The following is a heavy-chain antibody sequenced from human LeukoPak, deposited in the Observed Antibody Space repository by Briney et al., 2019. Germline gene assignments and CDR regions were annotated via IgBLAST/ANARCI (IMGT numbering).Heavy chain of an antibody. Sequence: SETLSLTCTVSGGSISSSSYYWGWIRQPPGKGLEWIGSIYYSGSTYYNPSLKSRVTISVDTSKNQFSLKLSSVTAADTAVYYCARHVRIFGVVIPSYYFDYWGQRTLVTVSS. V-gene: IGHV4-39*01. J-gene: IGHJ4*02. CDR1: GGSISSSSYY. CDR3: ARHVRIFGVVIPSYYFDY. D-gene: IGHD3-3*01. CDR2: IYYSGST.